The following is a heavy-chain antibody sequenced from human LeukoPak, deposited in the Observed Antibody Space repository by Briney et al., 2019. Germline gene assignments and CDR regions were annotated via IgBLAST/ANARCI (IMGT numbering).Heavy chain of an antibody. CDR1: GGTFSSYA. CDR3: ATDGPWFGAPPHAFGI. J-gene: IGHJ3*02. CDR2: IIPILGIA. D-gene: IGHD3-10*01. V-gene: IGHV1-69*04. Sequence: GASVKVSCKASGGTFSSYAISWVRQAPGQGLEWMGRIIPILGIANYAQKFQGRVTITADKFTSTAYMELSSLRSEDTAVYYCATDGPWFGAPPHAFGIWGQGTMVTVSS.